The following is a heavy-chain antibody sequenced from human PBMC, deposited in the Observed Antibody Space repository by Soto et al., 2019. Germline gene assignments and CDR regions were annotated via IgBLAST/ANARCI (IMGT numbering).Heavy chain of an antibody. Sequence: QVQLVESGGGVVQPGRSLRLSCAVSGFTFSSYEMHWVRQAPGKGLDWVAIISYDGTTTYYADSVKGRFIISRDNSKNTLYLQMNSLRPEDTAVYYCAKERKGADYWGQGTLVTVSS. CDR2: ISYDGTTT. CDR3: AKERKGADY. CDR1: GFTFSSYE. V-gene: IGHV3-30*18. J-gene: IGHJ4*02.